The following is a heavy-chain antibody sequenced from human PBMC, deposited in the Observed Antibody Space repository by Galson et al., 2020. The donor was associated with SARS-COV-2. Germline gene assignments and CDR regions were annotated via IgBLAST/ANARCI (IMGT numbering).Heavy chain of an antibody. CDR1: GGSISSYY. D-gene: IGHD3-22*01. V-gene: IGHV4-59*01. CDR3: ARVGFYYDSSSWGRNYYYYGMDG. J-gene: IGHJ6*02. CDR2: IYYSGST. Sequence: SETLSLTCTVPGGSISSYYWSWIRQPPGKGLEWIGYIYYSGSTNYNPSLKSRVTISVDTSKNQFSLKLGSVTAADTAVYYCARVGFYYDSSSWGRNYYYYGMDGWGQGTTVIVS.